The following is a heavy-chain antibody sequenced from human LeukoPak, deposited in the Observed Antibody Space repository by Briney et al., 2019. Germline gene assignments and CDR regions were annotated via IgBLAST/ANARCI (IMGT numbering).Heavy chain of an antibody. J-gene: IGHJ4*02. D-gene: IGHD6-19*01. Sequence: SETLSLTCTVSGGSISSYYWSWIRQPPGKGLEWIGYIYYSGSTNYNPSLKSRVTISVDTSKNQFSLKLSSVTAADTAVYYCATPKAGDDSGVVYWGQGTQVIVSS. CDR2: IYYSGST. CDR3: ATPKAGDDSGVVY. V-gene: IGHV4-59*08. CDR1: GGSISSYY.